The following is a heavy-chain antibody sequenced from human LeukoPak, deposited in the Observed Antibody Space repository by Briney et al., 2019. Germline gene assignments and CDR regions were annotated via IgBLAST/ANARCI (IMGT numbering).Heavy chain of an antibody. J-gene: IGHJ4*02. CDR2: INAGNGNT. D-gene: IGHD6-19*01. V-gene: IGHV1-3*01. CDR3: ARDGYSSGWRPLDY. Sequence: AAVSVSCKASGYTVTSYAIHRVRQAPRQRLEWMGWINAGNGNTKYSQKFQGTVTITRDTSASTAYMELSSLRSEDTAVYYCARDGYSSGWRPLDYWGQGTLVTVSP. CDR1: GYTVTSYA.